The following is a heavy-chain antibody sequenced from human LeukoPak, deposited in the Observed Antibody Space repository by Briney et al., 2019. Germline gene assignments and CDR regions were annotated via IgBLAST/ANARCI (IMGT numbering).Heavy chain of an antibody. CDR2: IYYSGST. D-gene: IGHD1-26*01. J-gene: IGHJ6*02. CDR3: ARGGAWDYYYGMDV. CDR1: GGSISSYY. Sequence: SETLSLTCTVSGGSISSYYWSWIRQPPGKGLEWIGYIYYSGSTNYNPSLKSRVTISVDTSKNQLSLKLSSVTAADTAVYYCARGGAWDYYYGMDVWGQGTTVTVSS. V-gene: IGHV4-59*01.